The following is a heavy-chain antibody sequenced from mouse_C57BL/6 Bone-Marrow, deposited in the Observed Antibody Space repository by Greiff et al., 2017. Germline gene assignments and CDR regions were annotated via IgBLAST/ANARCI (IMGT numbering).Heavy chain of an antibody. CDR2: IRNKANNHAT. Sequence: EVQVVESGGGLVQPGGSMKLSCAASGFTFSDAWMDWVRQSPEKGLEWVAEIRNKANNHATYYAESVKGRFTISRDDSKSSVYLQMNSLRAEDTGIYYGTRSIDYDYDVAWFAYWGQGTLVTVSA. V-gene: IGHV6-6*01. CDR3: TRSIDYDYDVAWFAY. CDR1: GFTFSDAW. D-gene: IGHD2-4*01. J-gene: IGHJ3*01.